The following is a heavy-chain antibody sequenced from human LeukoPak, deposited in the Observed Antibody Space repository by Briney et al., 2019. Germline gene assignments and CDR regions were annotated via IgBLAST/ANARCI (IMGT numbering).Heavy chain of an antibody. J-gene: IGHJ3*02. CDR3: ARGRKWFGLIGAFDI. Sequence: GASVKVSCKASGGTFSSYAISWVRQAPGQGLEWMGVINPSGGRTSYAQKFQGRVTMTRNTSISTAYMELSSLRSEDTAVYYCARGRKWFGLIGAFDIWGQGTMVTVSS. V-gene: IGHV1-8*02. CDR2: INPSGGRT. CDR1: GGTFSSYA. D-gene: IGHD3-10*01.